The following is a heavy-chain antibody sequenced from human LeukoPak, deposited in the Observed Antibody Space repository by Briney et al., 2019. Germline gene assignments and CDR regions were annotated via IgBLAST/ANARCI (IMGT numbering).Heavy chain of an antibody. CDR2: IYSSGST. Sequence: PSETLSLTCTVSGGSISSSSYYWGWIRQRPGKGLEWIGSIYSSGSTYCNPSLKSRVTISVDTSKNQFSLKLSSVTATDTAVYHCATQYDYYDMDVWGQGTTVTVSS. CDR3: ATQYDYYDMDV. J-gene: IGHJ6*02. V-gene: IGHV4-39*01. CDR1: GGSISSSSYY.